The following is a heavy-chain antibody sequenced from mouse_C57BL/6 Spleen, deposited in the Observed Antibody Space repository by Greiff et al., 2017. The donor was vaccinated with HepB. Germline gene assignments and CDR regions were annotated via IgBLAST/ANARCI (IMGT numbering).Heavy chain of an antibody. D-gene: IGHD1-1*01. V-gene: IGHV1-82*01. CDR2: IYPGDGDT. CDR1: GYAFSSSW. CDR3: ARGTTVVRGYFDV. Sequence: QVQLQQSGPELVKPGASVKISCKASGYAFSSSWMNWVKQRPGKGLEWIGRIYPGDGDTNYNGKFKGKATLTADKSSSTAYMQLSSLTSEDSAVYFCARGTTVVRGYFDVWGTGTTVTVSS. J-gene: IGHJ1*03.